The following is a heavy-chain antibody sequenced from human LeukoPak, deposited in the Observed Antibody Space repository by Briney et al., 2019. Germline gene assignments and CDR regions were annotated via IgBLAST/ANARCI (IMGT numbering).Heavy chain of an antibody. Sequence: HPGGSLRLSCAASGFTFSSYWMHWVRQAPGKGLLWVSRINSDGSSTTYADSVKGRFTISRDNAKNTLYLQMNSLRAEDTAVYYCARDSSYCSSTSCYNYFDYWGQGNLVTVSS. J-gene: IGHJ4*02. CDR3: ARDSSYCSSTSCYNYFDY. CDR1: GFTFSSYW. D-gene: IGHD2-2*02. CDR2: INSDGSST. V-gene: IGHV3-74*01.